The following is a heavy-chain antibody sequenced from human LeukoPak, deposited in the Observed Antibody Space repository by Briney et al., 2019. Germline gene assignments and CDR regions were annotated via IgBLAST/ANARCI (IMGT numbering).Heavy chain of an antibody. V-gene: IGHV3-23*01. D-gene: IGHD1-26*01. CDR2: ISGSGGST. CDR3: AKGPLVGATTNWFDP. Sequence: GGSLRLSCAASGFTFSSYGMSWVRQAPGKGLEWVSAISGSGGSTYYADSVKGRFTISRDNSKNTLYLQMNSLRAEDTAVYYCAKGPLVGATTNWFDPWGQGTLVTVSS. J-gene: IGHJ5*02. CDR1: GFTFSSYG.